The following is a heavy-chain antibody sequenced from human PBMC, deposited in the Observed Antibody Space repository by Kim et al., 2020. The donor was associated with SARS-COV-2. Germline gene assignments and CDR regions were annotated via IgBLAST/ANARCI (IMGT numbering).Heavy chain of an antibody. CDR1: GGSISSYY. D-gene: IGHD7-27*01. J-gene: IGHJ4*02. CDR3: ARGQLTGDSPDY. V-gene: IGHV4-59*01. CDR2: IYYSGST. Sequence: SETLSLTCTVSGGSISSYYWSWIRQPPGKGLEWIGYIYYSGSTNYNPSLKSRVTISVDTSKNQFSLKLSSVTAADTAVYYCARGQLTGDSPDYWGQGTLV.